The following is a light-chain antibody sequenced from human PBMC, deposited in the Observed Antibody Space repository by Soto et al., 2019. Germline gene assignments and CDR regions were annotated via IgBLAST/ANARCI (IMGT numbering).Light chain of an antibody. CDR2: DAS. CDR3: QQHSNGPLGLT. J-gene: IGKJ4*01. CDR1: QSVSSY. Sequence: ESVLTQSPATLSLSPGERATLSCRASQSVSSYLAWYQQKPGQAPRLLIYDASTRTTGIPARFSGSGSGTDFTLTISSIEPEAFAVYYCQQHSNGPLGLTFGGGTKVEIK. V-gene: IGKV3-11*01.